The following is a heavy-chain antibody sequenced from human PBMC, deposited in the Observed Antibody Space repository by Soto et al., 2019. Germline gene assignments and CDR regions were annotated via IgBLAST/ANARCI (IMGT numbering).Heavy chain of an antibody. J-gene: IGHJ5*02. V-gene: IGHV4-31*03. CDR1: GGSISSGGYY. D-gene: IGHD2-15*01. Sequence: SSDTLSLTCTVSGGSISSGGYYWSWIRQHPGKGLEWIGYIYYSGSTYYNPSLKCRVTISVDTSKNQFSLKLSSVTAADTAVYYCARSAYCSGGCCYSPVIVHWFAPWSQGSFVIVSS. CDR2: IYYSGST. CDR3: ARSAYCSGGCCYSPVIVHWFAP.